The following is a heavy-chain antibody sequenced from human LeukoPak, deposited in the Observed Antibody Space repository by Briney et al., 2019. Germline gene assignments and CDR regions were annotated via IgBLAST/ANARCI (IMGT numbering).Heavy chain of an antibody. CDR3: ATDRDWIFAF. V-gene: IGHV3-21*01. J-gene: IGHJ4*02. Sequence: GSLRLFFASSGITFEDYTMELVRQAPGKGLEWVSIIPPASNYIRYADSVKGRFTVSRDNARNSLYLQMNSLRAEDTAVYYCATDRDWIFAFWGQGALVTVSS. CDR1: GITFEDYT. D-gene: IGHD1-1*01. CDR2: IPPASNYI.